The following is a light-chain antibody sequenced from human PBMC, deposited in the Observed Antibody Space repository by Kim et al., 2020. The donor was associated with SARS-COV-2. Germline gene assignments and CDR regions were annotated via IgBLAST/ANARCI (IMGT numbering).Light chain of an antibody. Sequence: EIVLTQSPDTLSLTPGERATLSCRASETVRSIYLAWYQKKPGQAPRLLIYAASTRATGIPDRFSGSASGTDFSLTITHLAPEDCAVYYCQHSAGSAVTFGGGTKVDIK. V-gene: IGKV3-20*01. CDR2: AAS. CDR1: ETVRSIY. CDR3: QHSAGSAVT. J-gene: IGKJ4*01.